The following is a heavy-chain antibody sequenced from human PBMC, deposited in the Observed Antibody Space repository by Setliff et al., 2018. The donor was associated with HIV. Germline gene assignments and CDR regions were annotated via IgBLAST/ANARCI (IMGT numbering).Heavy chain of an antibody. CDR1: RSYISGSYY. V-gene: IGHV4-38-2*01. CDR3: ARGLGITMVRGIRTFDP. D-gene: IGHD3-10*01. Sequence: SETLSLTCAVSRSYISGSYYWAWIRQPPGKGLEWIGNIYPSGSIHPSGATNYNPSLRSRVYMSLDTSKNQFSLKLLSVTAADSAVYYCARGLGITMVRGIRTFDPWGQGTQVTVSS. J-gene: IGHJ5*02. CDR2: IYPSGSIHPSGAT.